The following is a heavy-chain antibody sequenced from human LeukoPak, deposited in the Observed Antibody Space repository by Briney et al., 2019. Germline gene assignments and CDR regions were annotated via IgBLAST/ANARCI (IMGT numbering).Heavy chain of an antibody. CDR1: GFTFSSYS. Sequence: PGGSLRLSCAASGFTFSSYSMNWVRQAPGKGLEWVSSISSSSSYIYYADSVKGRFTISRDNSKNTLYLQMNSLRAEDTAVYYCAKGPEKQDSSSWYRLPTYYYYYGMDVWGQGTTVTVSS. D-gene: IGHD6-13*01. CDR2: ISSSSSYI. J-gene: IGHJ6*02. V-gene: IGHV3-21*04. CDR3: AKGPEKQDSSSWYRLPTYYYYYGMDV.